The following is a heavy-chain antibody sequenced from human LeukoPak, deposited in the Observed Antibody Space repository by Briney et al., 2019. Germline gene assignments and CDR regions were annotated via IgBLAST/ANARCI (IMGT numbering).Heavy chain of an antibody. CDR3: AKDGRGSSSQNNWFDP. V-gene: IGHV3-53*01. CDR2: LYSHGRT. CDR1: GLTVSSNH. D-gene: IGHD3-16*01. J-gene: IGHJ5*02. Sequence: PGGSLRLSCAASGLTVSSNHMSWVRQAPGKGLEWLSVLYSHGRTGYADSVKGRFTISGDNSRNTLYLQMSSLRAEDTAVYYCAKDGRGSSSQNNWFDPWGQGTLVIVSS.